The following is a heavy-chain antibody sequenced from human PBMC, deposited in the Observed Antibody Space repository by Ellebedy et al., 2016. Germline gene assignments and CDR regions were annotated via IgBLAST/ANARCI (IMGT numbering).Heavy chain of an antibody. D-gene: IGHD2-21*02. V-gene: IGHV1-3*01. CDR3: AREATVTAFWFDP. J-gene: IGHJ5*02. Sequence: ASVKVSCKASGYTFSDYGIHWVRQAPGQRLEWMGRINAGNGNTKYSQKFQGRVTISRDTSASTAYMELSSLRSEDTAVYYCAREATVTAFWFDPWGQGTLVTVSS. CDR2: INAGNGNT. CDR1: GYTFSDYG.